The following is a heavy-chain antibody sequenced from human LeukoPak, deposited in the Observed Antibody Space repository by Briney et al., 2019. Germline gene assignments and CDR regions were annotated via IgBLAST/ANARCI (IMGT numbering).Heavy chain of an antibody. CDR1: GFTLSGYV. V-gene: IGHV3-64*01. D-gene: IGHD5-24*01. CDR3: ARENGGGSDY. J-gene: IGHJ4*02. CDR2: ITSDGGST. Sequence: GGSLRLSCAASGFTLSGYVMHWVRQAPGRGPESVSAITSDGGSTYYASSVKGRFTISRDNSKNTLYLQMGSLRTEDMAVYYCARENGGGSDYWGQGTLVTVSS.